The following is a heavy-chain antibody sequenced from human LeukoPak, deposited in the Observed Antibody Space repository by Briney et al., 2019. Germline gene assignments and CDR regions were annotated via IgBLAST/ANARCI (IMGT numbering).Heavy chain of an antibody. V-gene: IGHV4-39*07. D-gene: IGHD6-6*01. CDR3: ARDPVYSSSSDYYYYYYMDV. CDR2: IYYSGST. J-gene: IGHJ6*03. Sequence: SETLSLTCTVSGGSISSSSYYWGWIRQPPGKGLEWIGSIYYSGSTYYNPSLKSRVTISVDTSKNQFSLKLSSVTAADTAVYYCARDPVYSSSSDYYYYYYMDVWGKGTTVTVSS. CDR1: GGSISSSSYY.